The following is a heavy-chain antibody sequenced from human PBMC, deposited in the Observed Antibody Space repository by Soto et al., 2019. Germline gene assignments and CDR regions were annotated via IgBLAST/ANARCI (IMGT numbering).Heavy chain of an antibody. J-gene: IGHJ4*02. CDR2: ISYDGSNK. CDR3: ARAKRDIVVVNPFDY. V-gene: IGHV3-30-3*01. CDR1: GFTFSSYA. Sequence: GGSLRLSCAASGFTFSSYAMHWVRQAPGKGLEWVAVISYDGSNKYYADSVKGRFTISRDNSKNTLYLQMNSLRAEDTAVYYCARAKRDIVVVNPFDYWGQGTLVTVSS. D-gene: IGHD2-15*01.